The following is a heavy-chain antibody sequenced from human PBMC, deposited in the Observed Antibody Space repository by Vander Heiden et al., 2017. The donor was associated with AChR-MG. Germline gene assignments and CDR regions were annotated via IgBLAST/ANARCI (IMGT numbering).Heavy chain of an antibody. CDR2: IYYSGST. D-gene: IGHD3-10*01. J-gene: IGHJ4*02. Sequence: QVQLQESGPGLVKPSPTLSLTCTLSGGSISSGGYYWSWIRQHPGKGRDWIGYIYYSGSTYYNPSLKSRVTISVDTSKNQFSLKLSSVTAADTAVYYCARDDGSGSYPYWGQGTLVTVSS. V-gene: IGHV4-31*03. CDR3: ARDDGSGSYPY. CDR1: GGSISSGGYY.